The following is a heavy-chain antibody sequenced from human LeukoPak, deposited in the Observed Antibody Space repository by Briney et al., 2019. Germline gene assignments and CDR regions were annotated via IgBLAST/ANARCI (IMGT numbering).Heavy chain of an antibody. CDR2: IKPSGGIT. V-gene: IGHV1-46*01. D-gene: IGHD3-9*01. CDR1: GYTSTSYY. Sequence: ASEKISCKTSGYTSTSYYMHWVRHTPGQGLERRGIIKPSGGITSYTQKFQGRVTMTRDTSTSAGYMELRSLKPEDTAVYYCAGGRGLTGYLTFDPWGQGTLVTVSS. J-gene: IGHJ5*02. CDR3: AGGRGLTGYLTFDP.